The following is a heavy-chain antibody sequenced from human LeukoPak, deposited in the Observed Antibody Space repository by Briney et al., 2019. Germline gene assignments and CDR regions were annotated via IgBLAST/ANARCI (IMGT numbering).Heavy chain of an antibody. CDR2: ISSSSSYI. CDR3: ARGWRGVAPNWFDP. V-gene: IGHV3-21*01. CDR1: GFTFSSHS. D-gene: IGHD2-8*02. Sequence: GGSLRLSCAASGFTFSSHSMNWVRQAPGKGLEWVSSISSSSSYIYYADSVKGRFTISRDNAKNSLYLQMNSLRAEGTAVYYCARGWRGVAPNWFDPWGQGTLVTVSS. J-gene: IGHJ5*02.